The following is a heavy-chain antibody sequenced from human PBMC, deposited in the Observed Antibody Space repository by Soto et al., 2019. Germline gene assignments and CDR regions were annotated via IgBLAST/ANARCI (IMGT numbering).Heavy chain of an antibody. CDR2: ITGNGGST. D-gene: IGHD5-12*01. J-gene: IGHJ4*02. V-gene: IGHV3-23*01. CDR1: GFTFSSYA. CDR3: AKGRGYSGSTYFDY. Sequence: GGSLRLSCAASGFTFSSYAMSWVRQAPGKGLEWVSAITGNGGSTYYADSVKGRFTISRDNSKNTLYLQMNSLRAADTAVYFCAKGRGYSGSTYFDYWGQGTLVTVSS.